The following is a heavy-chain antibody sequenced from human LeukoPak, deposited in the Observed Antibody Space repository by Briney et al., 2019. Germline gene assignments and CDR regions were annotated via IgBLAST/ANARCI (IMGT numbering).Heavy chain of an antibody. V-gene: IGHV3-23*01. CDR3: AKDSSIGEYSSGWAFDY. D-gene: IGHD6-19*01. J-gene: IGHJ4*02. Sequence: PGGSLRLSCAASGFTFSSYAMSWVRQAPGKGLEWVSAISGSGGSTYYADSVKGRFTISRDNSKNTLYLQMNGLRAEDTAVYYCAKDSSIGEYSSGWAFDYWGQGTLVTVSS. CDR2: ISGSGGST. CDR1: GFTFSSYA.